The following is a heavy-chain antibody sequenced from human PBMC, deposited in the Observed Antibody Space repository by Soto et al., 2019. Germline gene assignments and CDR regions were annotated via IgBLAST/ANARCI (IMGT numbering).Heavy chain of an antibody. CDR2: IIPIFGTA. CDR3: ARDRIAAAGRIWFDP. V-gene: IGHV1-69*13. D-gene: IGHD6-13*01. CDR1: GCTFRRYA. J-gene: IGHJ5*02. Sequence: AASVKVSCKASGCTFRRYAIRWVRQAPGQGLEWMGGIIPIFGTANYAQKFQGRVTITADESTSTAYMELRSLRSEDTAVYYCARDRIAAAGRIWFDPWGQGTLVTVSS.